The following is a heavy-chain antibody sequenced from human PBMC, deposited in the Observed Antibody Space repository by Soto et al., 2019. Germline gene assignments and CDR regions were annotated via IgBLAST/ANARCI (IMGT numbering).Heavy chain of an antibody. V-gene: IGHV1-69*12. Sequence: QVQLVQSGAEVKKPGSSVKVSCKASGGTFSSYAISWVRQAPGQGLEWMGGIIPIVGTANYAQKFQGRVTITADESTSTAYMELSSLRSEDTAVYYCARVGDYDNRAKWYFDLWGRGTLVTVSS. J-gene: IGHJ2*01. CDR3: ARVGDYDNRAKWYFDL. CDR1: GGTFSSYA. CDR2: IIPIVGTA. D-gene: IGHD4-17*01.